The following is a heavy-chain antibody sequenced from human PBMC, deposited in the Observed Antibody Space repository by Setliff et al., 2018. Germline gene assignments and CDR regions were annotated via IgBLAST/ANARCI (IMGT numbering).Heavy chain of an antibody. D-gene: IGHD3-10*01. CDR2: IYYSGST. J-gene: IGHJ6*02. Sequence: SETLSLTCTVSGGSISSGSYYWSWIRQPPGKGLEWIGYIYYSGSTNYNPSLKSRVTISVDTSKNQFSLKLSSVAAADTAVYYCARGGLWFGELLWKYYYYGMDVWGQGTTVTVSS. CDR1: GGSISSGSYY. CDR3: ARGGLWFGELLWKYYYYGMDV. V-gene: IGHV4-61*01.